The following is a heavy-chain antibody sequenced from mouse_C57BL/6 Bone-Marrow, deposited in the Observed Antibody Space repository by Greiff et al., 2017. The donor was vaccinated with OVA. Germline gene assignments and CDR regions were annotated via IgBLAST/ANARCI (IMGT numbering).Heavy chain of an antibody. CDR3: AREAIYLTWFAY. CDR1: GYTFTSYW. D-gene: IGHD5-5*01. J-gene: IGHJ3*01. V-gene: IGHV1-69*01. CDR2: IDPSDSYT. Sequence: QVQLQQSGAELVMPGASVKLSCKASGYTFTSYWMHWVKQRPGQGLEWIGEIDPSDSYTNYNQKFKGKSTLTVDKSSSTAYMQRSSLTSEDSAVYYCAREAIYLTWFAYWGQGTLVTVSA.